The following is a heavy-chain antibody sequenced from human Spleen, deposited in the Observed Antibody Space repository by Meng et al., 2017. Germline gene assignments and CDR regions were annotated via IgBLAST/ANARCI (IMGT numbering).Heavy chain of an antibody. CDR3: AKKSHQGHWLDYWDS. CDR2: ISPSGDST. V-gene: IGHV3-23*01. D-gene: IGHD6-19*01. CDR1: GFTFGSYA. J-gene: IGHJ4*02. Sequence: EVQLLESGGGLVQPGGSLRLSCAASGFTFGSYAMAWVRQAPGKGLQWVSGISPSGDSTSFEDSVKGRFTMSRDNWKNTLYLQMNGLRAEDTAVYYCAKKSHQGHWLDYWDSWGRGTLVTVSS.